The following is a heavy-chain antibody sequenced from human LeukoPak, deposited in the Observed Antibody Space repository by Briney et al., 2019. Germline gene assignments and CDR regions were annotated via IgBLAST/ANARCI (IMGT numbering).Heavy chain of an antibody. CDR2: IWYDGSNK. D-gene: IGHD3-16*02. Sequence: GGSLRLSCAASGFTFSSYWMSWVRQAPGKGLEWVAVIWYDGSNKYYADSVKGRFTISRDNSKNTLYLQMNSLRAEDTAVYYCARDHSYPIDYWGQGTLVTVSS. CDR1: GFTFSSYW. V-gene: IGHV3-33*08. CDR3: ARDHSYPIDY. J-gene: IGHJ4*02.